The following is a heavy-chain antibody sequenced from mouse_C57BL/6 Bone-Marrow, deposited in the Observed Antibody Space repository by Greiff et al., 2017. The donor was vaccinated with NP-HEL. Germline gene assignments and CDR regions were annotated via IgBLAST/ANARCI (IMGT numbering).Heavy chain of an antibody. CDR1: GFSLTSYG. Sequence: QVQLKESGPGLVQPSQSLSITCTVSGFSLTSYGVHWVRQSPGKGLEWLGVIWSGGSTDYNAAFISRLSISKDNSKSQVFFKMNSLQADDTAIYYCARKDYDGRFYAMDYWGQGTSVTVSS. V-gene: IGHV2-2*01. CDR3: ARKDYDGRFYAMDY. J-gene: IGHJ4*01. CDR2: IWSGGST. D-gene: IGHD2-4*01.